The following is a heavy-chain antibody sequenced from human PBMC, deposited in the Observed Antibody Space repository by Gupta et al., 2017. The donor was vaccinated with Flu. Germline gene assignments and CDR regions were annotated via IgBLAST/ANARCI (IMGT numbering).Heavy chain of an antibody. J-gene: IGHJ6*04. CDR1: GLDFNTYA. CDR3: ARDRFSGSLLAIVSYMDV. Sequence: QVQLVESGGAVVKPGRSLRLSCAASGLDFNTYAMHWVRQAPGKGLEWLAVISDDGRRKDHAESVRGRCAISRDNSKRTLYVQMKSLRREDTAIYYCARDRFSGSLLAIVSYMDVWGKGSTVTVSS. D-gene: IGHD3-10*01. V-gene: IGHV3-30*09. CDR2: ISDDGRRK.